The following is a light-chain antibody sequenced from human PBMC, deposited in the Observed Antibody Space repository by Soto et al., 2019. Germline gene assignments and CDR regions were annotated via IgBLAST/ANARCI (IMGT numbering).Light chain of an antibody. CDR1: SSNIGPTYD. J-gene: IGLJ2*01. CDR3: SAWDDSLL. Sequence: QSVLTQPPSVSGAPGQRVTISCTGSSSNIGPTYDVHWYQQLPGTAPKLLIYANTNRPSGVPDRFSGSKSGTSASLAITGLRSEDEGDYYCSAWDDSLLFGGGTKLTVL. V-gene: IGLV1-40*01. CDR2: ANT.